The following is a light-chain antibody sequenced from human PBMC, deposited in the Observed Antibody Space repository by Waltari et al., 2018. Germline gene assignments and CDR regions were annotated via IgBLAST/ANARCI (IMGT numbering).Light chain of an antibody. J-gene: IGKJ2*01. CDR2: KAS. CDR1: QSISNY. V-gene: IGKV1-5*03. Sequence: DIQMTQSPSSLSASVGDRVTITCRASQSISNYLAVYQQKPGKAPILLIYKASTLKSGVPSRFSGSGSGTQFTLTISSLQPPDFATYYCQQYNTYSSFGQGTKLEIK. CDR3: QQYNTYSS.